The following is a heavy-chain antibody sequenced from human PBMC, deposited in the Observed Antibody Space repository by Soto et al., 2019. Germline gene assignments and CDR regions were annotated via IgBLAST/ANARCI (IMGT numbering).Heavy chain of an antibody. V-gene: IGHV4-39*01. CDR1: GGSISSSSYY. CDR3: ARLEGLATISYYFDF. Sequence: QLQLQESGPGLVKPSEALSLTCSVSGGSISSSSYYWGWIRQPPGKGLEWIGSIYYSGSTYYNPSLKRRVTISIAKSKNQFPLKLSFLTAADTVVYSCARLEGLATISYYFDFWGQGTLVTVSS. D-gene: IGHD1-1*01. CDR2: IYYSGST. J-gene: IGHJ4*02.